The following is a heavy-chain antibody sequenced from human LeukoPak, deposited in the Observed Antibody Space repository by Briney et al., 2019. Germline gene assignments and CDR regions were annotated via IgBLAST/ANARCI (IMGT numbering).Heavy chain of an antibody. J-gene: IGHJ4*02. V-gene: IGHV4-34*01. CDR1: GGSFSGYY. D-gene: IGHD3-9*01. Sequence: SSETLSLTCAVYGGSFSGYYWSWIRQPPGKGLEWIGEINHSGSTNYNPSLKSRVTISVDTSKSQFSLKLSSVTAADTAVYYCARGQRRYFDWYYYWGQGTLVTVSS. CDR3: ARGQRRYFDWYYY. CDR2: INHSGST.